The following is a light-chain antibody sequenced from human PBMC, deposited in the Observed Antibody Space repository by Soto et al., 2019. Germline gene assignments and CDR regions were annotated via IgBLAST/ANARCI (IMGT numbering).Light chain of an antibody. J-gene: IGLJ1*01. CDR1: SSDVGGYNY. Sequence: QSALTQPPSASGSPGQSVTISCTGTSSDVGGYNYVSWYQQHPGKAPKLMIYEVFKRPSGVTDRFSGSKSGNTASLTVSGLQAEDEADYYCSSYAGSNNFDVFGTGTKLTVL. CDR2: EVF. V-gene: IGLV2-8*01. CDR3: SSYAGSNNFDV.